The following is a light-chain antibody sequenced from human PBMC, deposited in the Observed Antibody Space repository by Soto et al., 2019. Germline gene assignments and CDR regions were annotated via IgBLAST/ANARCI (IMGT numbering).Light chain of an antibody. Sequence: ELVMTQSPATLSASPGERATLSCRASQSVITNVAWYQQKPGQAPRLLIYCASTRATGIPARFSGSGSVTEFTLTISSLQSEDFAVYYCQHYNHLPMYTFGQGTKVEIK. CDR3: QHYNHLPMYT. CDR1: QSVITN. J-gene: IGKJ2*01. V-gene: IGKV3-15*01. CDR2: CAS.